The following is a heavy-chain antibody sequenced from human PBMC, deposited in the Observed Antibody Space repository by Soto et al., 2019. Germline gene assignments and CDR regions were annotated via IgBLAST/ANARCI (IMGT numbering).Heavy chain of an antibody. CDR3: ARGKSVAARTENYYFDY. D-gene: IGHD6-6*01. Sequence: SETLSLTCAVYGGSFSGYYWSWVSQPPGKGLEWIGEINHSGSTNYNPSLKRRFTISVATSKNQFSLKLITVTAADTAVYYCARGKSVAARTENYYFDYWGQGTLVTVSS. V-gene: IGHV4-34*01. J-gene: IGHJ4*02. CDR2: INHSGST. CDR1: GGSFSGYY.